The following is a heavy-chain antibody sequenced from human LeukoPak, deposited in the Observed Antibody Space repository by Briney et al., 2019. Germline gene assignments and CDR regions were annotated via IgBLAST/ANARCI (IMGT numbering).Heavy chain of an antibody. CDR1: GYTFTSYA. D-gene: IGHD1-26*01. CDR3: ARDRPYSGSYGDY. J-gene: IGHJ4*02. V-gene: IGHV1-3*01. CDR2: INAGNGNT. Sequence: ASVKVSCKASGYTFTSYAMHWVRQAPGQRLEWMGWINAGNGNTKYSQKFQGRVTITRDTSTSTAYMELRSLRSDDTAVYYCARDRPYSGSYGDYWGQGTLVTVSS.